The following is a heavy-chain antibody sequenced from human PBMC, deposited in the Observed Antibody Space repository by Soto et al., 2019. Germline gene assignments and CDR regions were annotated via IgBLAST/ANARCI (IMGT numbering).Heavy chain of an antibody. V-gene: IGHV3-30*18. CDR3: AKIFRIPSELEAIPL. CDR1: GFTFSSYG. D-gene: IGHD1-1*01. CDR2: ISYDGSNK. Sequence: SLRVSCAASGFTFSSYGMHWVRQAPGKGLEWVAVISYDGSNKYYADSVKGRFTISRDNSKNTLYLQMNSLRAEDTAVYYCAKIFRIPSELEAIPLWGQGPLVTLS. J-gene: IGHJ4*02.